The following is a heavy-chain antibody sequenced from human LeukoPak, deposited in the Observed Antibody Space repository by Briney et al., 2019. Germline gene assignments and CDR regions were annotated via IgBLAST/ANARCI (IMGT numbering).Heavy chain of an antibody. CDR3: ARVNPSPDQTSSGWYY. V-gene: IGHV1-2*02. J-gene: IGHJ4*02. D-gene: IGHD6-19*01. CDR1: GYTFTGYY. CDR2: IKPNSGGT. Sequence: ASVKVSCKASGYTFTGYYMHWARQAPGQGLEWMGWIKPNSGGTNYAQKFQGRVTMTRDTSISTAYMELSRLRSDDTAVYYCARVNPSPDQTSSGWYYWGQGTLVTVSS.